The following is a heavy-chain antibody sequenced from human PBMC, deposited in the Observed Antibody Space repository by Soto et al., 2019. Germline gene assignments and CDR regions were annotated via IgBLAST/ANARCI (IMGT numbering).Heavy chain of an antibody. CDR3: ASTSTYYDFWSGPYPCY. CDR1: GYTFTSYY. V-gene: IGHV1-46*01. Sequence: DSVTVSCKESGYTFTSYYMHWVRQAHGQGLEWMGIINPSGGSTSYAQKFQGRVTMTRDTSTSTVYMELSSLRSEDTAVYYCASTSTYYDFWSGPYPCYWGQGTLVTVSS. CDR2: INPSGGST. D-gene: IGHD3-3*01. J-gene: IGHJ4*02.